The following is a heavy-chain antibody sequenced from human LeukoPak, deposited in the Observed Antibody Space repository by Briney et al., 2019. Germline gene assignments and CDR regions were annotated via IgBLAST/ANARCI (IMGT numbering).Heavy chain of an antibody. V-gene: IGHV3-23*01. CDR2: ISGSGDST. CDR1: GFTFSSYG. J-gene: IGHJ4*02. CDR3: AREPYGSGGTGFDY. Sequence: GGSLRLSCAASGFTFSSYGMSWVRQAPGKGLEWVSAISGSGDSTYYADSVKGRFTISRDNSKNTLYLQMNSLRAEDTAVYYCAREPYGSGGTGFDYWGQGTPVTVSS. D-gene: IGHD3-10*01.